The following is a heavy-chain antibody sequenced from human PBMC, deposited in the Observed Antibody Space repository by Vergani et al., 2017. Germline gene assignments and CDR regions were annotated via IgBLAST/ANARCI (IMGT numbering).Heavy chain of an antibody. V-gene: IGHV3-23*01. CDR1: GFTFSNYA. Sequence: EVQLLESGGGLVQPGGSLRLSCAASGFTFSNYAMTWVRQAPGKGLEWVSAIRGSGTSTYYADSVKGRFTISRDNSKNTLYLQMNSLRAEDTAVYYCASDGRIEMETDFWGQGTLVTVSS. D-gene: IGHD5-24*01. CDR2: IRGSGTST. CDR3: ASDGRIEMETDF. J-gene: IGHJ4*02.